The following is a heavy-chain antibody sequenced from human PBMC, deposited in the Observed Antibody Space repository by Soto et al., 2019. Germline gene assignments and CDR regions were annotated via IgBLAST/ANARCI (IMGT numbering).Heavy chain of an antibody. CDR1: GFTFSSYA. Sequence: PGGSLRLSCAASGFTFSSYAMHWVRQAPGKGLEWVAVISYDGSNKYYADSVKGRFTISRDNSKNTLYLQMNSLRAEDTAVYYCALNLRFLEWLFRPHYYYYMDVWGKGTTVTVSS. CDR3: ALNLRFLEWLFRPHYYYYMDV. CDR2: ISYDGSNK. J-gene: IGHJ6*03. D-gene: IGHD3-3*01. V-gene: IGHV3-30*14.